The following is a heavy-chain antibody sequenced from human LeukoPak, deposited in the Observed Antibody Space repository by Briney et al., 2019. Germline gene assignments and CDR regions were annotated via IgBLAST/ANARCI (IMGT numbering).Heavy chain of an antibody. CDR3: AKDRDSADLYYFYGMDV. Sequence: SVKGRFTISRDNAKNSLYLQMNSLRAEDTAVYFCAKDRDSADLYYFYGMDVWGQGTTVTVSS. D-gene: IGHD3-3*01. V-gene: IGHV3-7*04. J-gene: IGHJ6*02.